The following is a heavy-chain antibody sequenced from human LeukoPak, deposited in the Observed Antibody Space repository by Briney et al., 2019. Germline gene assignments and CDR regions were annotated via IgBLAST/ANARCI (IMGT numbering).Heavy chain of an antibody. CDR1: GYTLTSYD. D-gene: IGHD3-10*01. Sequence: ASVKVSCKASGYTLTSYDINWVRQATGQGLEWMGWMNPNSGNTGYAQKFQGRVTITRNTSISTAYMELSSLRSEDTAVYYCARGITYYGSGSYPLWGQGTLVTVSS. CDR3: ARGITYYGSGSYPL. CDR2: MNPNSGNT. J-gene: IGHJ4*02. V-gene: IGHV1-8*03.